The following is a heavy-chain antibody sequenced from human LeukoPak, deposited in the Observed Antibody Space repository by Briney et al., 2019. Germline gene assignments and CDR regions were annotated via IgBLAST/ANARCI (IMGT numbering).Heavy chain of an antibody. Sequence: ASVKVSCKASGYTFTSYDINWVRQATGQGLEWMGWMNPNSGNTGYAQKSQGRVTMTRNTSISTAYMELSSLRSEDTAVYYCARAGKMTTVTPNYWGQGTLVTVSS. CDR3: ARAGKMTTVTPNY. J-gene: IGHJ4*02. D-gene: IGHD4-17*01. CDR1: GYTFTSYD. CDR2: MNPNSGNT. V-gene: IGHV1-8*01.